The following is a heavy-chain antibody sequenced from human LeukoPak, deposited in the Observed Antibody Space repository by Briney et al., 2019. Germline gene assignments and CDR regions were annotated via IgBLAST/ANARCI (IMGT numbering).Heavy chain of an antibody. CDR3: ASGLGSNRLPPEVGYFDL. D-gene: IGHD2/OR15-2a*01. Sequence: SETLSLTCAVYGGSISGYYWSWIRQPPGKGLEWIGEINHSGSTNYNPSLKSRVTISVETSKNQFSLKLSSVTAANTVVYYCASGLGSNRLPPEVGYFDLWGGGTLVTVSS. CDR1: GGSISGYY. CDR2: INHSGST. V-gene: IGHV4-34*01. J-gene: IGHJ2*01.